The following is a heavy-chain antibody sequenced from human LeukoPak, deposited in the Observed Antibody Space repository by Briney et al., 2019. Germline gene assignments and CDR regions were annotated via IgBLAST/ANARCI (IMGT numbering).Heavy chain of an antibody. J-gene: IGHJ4*02. D-gene: IGHD6-13*01. CDR3: AKESGQQLLFDY. Sequence: GGSLRLSCAASGFTFSSYGMSWVRQAPGKGLEWVSAISGSGGSTYYADSVKGRFTTSRDNSKNTLYLQMNSLRAEDTAVYYCAKESGQQLLFDYWGQGTLVTVSS. CDR2: ISGSGGST. V-gene: IGHV3-23*01. CDR1: GFTFSSYG.